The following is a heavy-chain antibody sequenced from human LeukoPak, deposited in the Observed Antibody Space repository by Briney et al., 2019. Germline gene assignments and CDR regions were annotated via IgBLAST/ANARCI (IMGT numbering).Heavy chain of an antibody. J-gene: IGHJ3*02. CDR1: GYSISSGYY. Sequence: SETLSLTCTVSGYSISSGYYWSWIRKPPGKGLEWIGEINHSGSTNYNPSLKSQVTISVDTSKNQFSLQLSSVTAADTAVYYCARRSRGYYYDSSGPRRGAFDIWGQGTMVTVSS. V-gene: IGHV4-38-2*02. D-gene: IGHD3-22*01. CDR2: INHSGST. CDR3: ARRSRGYYYDSSGPRRGAFDI.